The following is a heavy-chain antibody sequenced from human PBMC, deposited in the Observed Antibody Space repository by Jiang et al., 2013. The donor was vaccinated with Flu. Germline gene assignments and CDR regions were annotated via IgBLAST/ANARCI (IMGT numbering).Heavy chain of an antibody. V-gene: IGHV3-23*01. CDR3: ARDRLRGKDNY. D-gene: IGHD4-23*01. J-gene: IGHJ4*02. CDR1: GLTFSNFA. CDR2: ISSGGIDT. Sequence: QLLESGGGLVQPGGSLRLSCAASGLTFSNFAMTWVRQVPGKGLEWVSSISSGGIDTYYGDSVKGRFIISRDNSKNTLYLQMNSLRVDDTALYYCARDRLRGKDNYWGQGALVTVSS.